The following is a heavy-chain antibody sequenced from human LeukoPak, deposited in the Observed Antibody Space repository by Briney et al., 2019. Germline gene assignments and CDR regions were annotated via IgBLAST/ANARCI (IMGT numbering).Heavy chain of an antibody. CDR2: LYPGESDT. D-gene: IGHD6-6*01. CDR1: GYSFTSYW. Sequence: GESLKISCKSSGYSFTSYWIGWVRQMPGKGLEWRGILYPGESDTSYSPSFEGHVTISADNSISTAYLQWSILKASDTAMYYCARLSLEFDYWGQGTLVTVSS. V-gene: IGHV5-51*01. CDR3: ARLSLEFDY. J-gene: IGHJ4*02.